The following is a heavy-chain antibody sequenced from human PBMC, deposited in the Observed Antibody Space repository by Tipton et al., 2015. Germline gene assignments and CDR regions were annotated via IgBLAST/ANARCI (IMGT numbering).Heavy chain of an antibody. D-gene: IGHD5-18*01. CDR3: ALGYSYGSYYFDY. CDR1: GVTVSSNY. CDR2: IYAGGST. V-gene: IGHV3-53*01. Sequence: SLRLSCAASGVTVSSNYMSWVRQAPGKGLEWVSVIYAGGSTYYADSLKGRFTISRDNSKNTLYLQMSSLRAEDTAIYYCALGYSYGSYYFDYWGQGTLVTVSS. J-gene: IGHJ4*02.